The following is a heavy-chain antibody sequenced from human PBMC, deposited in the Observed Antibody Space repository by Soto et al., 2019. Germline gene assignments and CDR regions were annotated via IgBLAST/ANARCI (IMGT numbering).Heavy chain of an antibody. Sequence: LRLSCDASGFTLRNYAMTWIRQAPGKGLEWVSLISANDVGTYYAESVKTRFTISTDQSRNTVYLQMDSLRADDTAIYYCAKAKNDYNWDNRPPFDYWGQGTLVTVSS. CDR2: ISANDVGT. J-gene: IGHJ4*02. CDR1: GFTLRNYA. V-gene: IGHV3-23*01. CDR3: AKAKNDYNWDNRPPFDY. D-gene: IGHD1-20*01.